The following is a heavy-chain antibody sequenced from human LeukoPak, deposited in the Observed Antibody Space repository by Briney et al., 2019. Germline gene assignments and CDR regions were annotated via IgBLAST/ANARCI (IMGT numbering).Heavy chain of an antibody. J-gene: IGHJ4*02. CDR1: GYTFTSYD. Sequence: EASVKVSCKASGYTFTSYDFNWVRQATGQRPEWMGWMSPNSGDTGYAQKFQDRVTMTRNTSISTAYMKLSSLRSDDTAVYYCARGPPNWGYDYWGPGTLVTVSS. V-gene: IGHV1-8*01. D-gene: IGHD7-27*01. CDR2: MSPNSGDT. CDR3: ARGPPNWGYDY.